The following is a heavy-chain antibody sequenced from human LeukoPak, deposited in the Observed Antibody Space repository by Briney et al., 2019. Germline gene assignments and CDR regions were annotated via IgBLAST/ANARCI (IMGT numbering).Heavy chain of an antibody. J-gene: IGHJ4*02. CDR3: AKAYYYGSGGSPFDY. CDR1: GFTFDDYA. V-gene: IGHV3-9*03. CDR2: TSWNSGSI. Sequence: GGSLRLSCAASGFTFDDYAMHWVRQAPGKGLEGVSGTSWNSGSIGYADSVKGRFTISRDNAKNSLYLQMNSLRAEDMALYYCAKAYYYGSGGSPFDYWGQGTLVTPSS. D-gene: IGHD3-10*01.